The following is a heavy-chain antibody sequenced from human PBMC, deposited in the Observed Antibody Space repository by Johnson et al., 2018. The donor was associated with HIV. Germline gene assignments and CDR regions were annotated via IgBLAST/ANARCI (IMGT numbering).Heavy chain of an antibody. CDR3: ARDFMYAFDI. J-gene: IGHJ3*02. CDR2: ISYDGSNK. D-gene: IGHD3-10*02. CDR1: P. Sequence: PMHWVRQAPGKGLEWVAVISYDGSNKYYADSVKGRFTISRDNSKNTLYLQMNSLRIEDTAVYYCARDFMYAFDIWGQGTMVTVSS. V-gene: IGHV3-30*04.